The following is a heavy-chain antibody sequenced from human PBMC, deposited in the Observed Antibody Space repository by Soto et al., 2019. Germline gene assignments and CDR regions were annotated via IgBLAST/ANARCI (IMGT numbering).Heavy chain of an antibody. J-gene: IGHJ6*03. Sequence: QVQLQQWGAGLLKPSETLSLTCAVYGGSFSGYYWSWIRQPPGKGLEWIGEINHSGSTNYNPSLTSRVTISVDTSKNQFSLKLSSVTAADTAVYYCARGKKWFGVLYYMDVWGKGTTVTVSS. V-gene: IGHV4-34*01. CDR3: ARGKKWFGVLYYMDV. CDR1: GGSFSGYY. D-gene: IGHD3-10*01. CDR2: INHSGST.